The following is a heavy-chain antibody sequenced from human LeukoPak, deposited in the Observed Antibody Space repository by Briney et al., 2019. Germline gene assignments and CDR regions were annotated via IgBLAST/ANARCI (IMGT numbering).Heavy chain of an antibody. Sequence: HPGGSLRLSCAASGFTLSSYALSWVRQAPGRGLEWVSAFSGSGGNTYYADSVKGRFTISRDNSKNTLYLQMNSLRAEDTAVYYCAKDLRGITAGLHYWRQATLVTVSS. D-gene: IGHD6-13*01. CDR3: AKDLRGITAGLHY. CDR2: FSGSGGNT. V-gene: IGHV3-23*01. CDR1: GFTLSSYA. J-gene: IGHJ4*02.